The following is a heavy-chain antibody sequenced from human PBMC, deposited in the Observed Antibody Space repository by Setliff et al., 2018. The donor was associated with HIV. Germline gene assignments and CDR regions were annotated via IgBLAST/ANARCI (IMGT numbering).Heavy chain of an antibody. D-gene: IGHD3-22*01. CDR2: IYFNGKT. CDR1: GGSISNDNNY. J-gene: IGHJ4*02. CDR3: ARDRASSGYYARFDH. V-gene: IGHV4-39*02. Sequence: LSLPCSVSGGSISNDNNYWGWIRQSPGKGLEWIGSIYFNGKTYNNPSLKSRFTISRDNAKKLVYLQMNSLRAEDTAIYYCARDRASSGYYARFDHWGQGTLVTVSS.